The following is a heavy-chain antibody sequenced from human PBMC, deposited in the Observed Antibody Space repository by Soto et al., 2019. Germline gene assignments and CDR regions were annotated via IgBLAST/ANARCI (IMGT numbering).Heavy chain of an antibody. CDR2: IYYSGST. V-gene: IGHV4-61*01. D-gene: IGHD6-13*01. J-gene: IGHJ5*02. CDR3: ARAGIAAAGTFSYNWFDP. CDR1: GGSVSSGSYY. Sequence: QVQLQESGPGLVKPSETLSLTCTVSGGSVSSGSYYWSWIRQPPGKGLEWIGYIYYSGSTNYNPPLKSRVTISVDTSKNQFSLNLSSVTAADTAVYYCARAGIAAAGTFSYNWFDPWGQGTLVTVSS.